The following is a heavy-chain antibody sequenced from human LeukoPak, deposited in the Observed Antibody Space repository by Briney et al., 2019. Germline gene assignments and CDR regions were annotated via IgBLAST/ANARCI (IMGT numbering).Heavy chain of an antibody. CDR2: IKQDGSEK. CDR1: GFTFSSYG. Sequence: GGSLRLSCAASGFTFSSYGMSWVRQAPGKGLEWVANIKQDGSEKYYVDSVKGRFTISRDNAKNSLYLQMNSLRAEDTAVYYCARALYYYGSGSYPNYFDYWGQGTLVTVSS. V-gene: IGHV3-7*03. J-gene: IGHJ4*02. CDR3: ARALYYYGSGSYPNYFDY. D-gene: IGHD3-10*01.